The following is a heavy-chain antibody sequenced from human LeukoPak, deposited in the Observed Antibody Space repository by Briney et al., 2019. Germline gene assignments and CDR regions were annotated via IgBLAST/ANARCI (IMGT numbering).Heavy chain of an antibody. D-gene: IGHD3-3*01. CDR1: GYTFTGYY. V-gene: IGHV1-18*04. CDR2: ISAYNGNT. Sequence: ASVKVSCKASGYTFTGYYIHWVRQAPGQGLEWMGWISAYNGNTNYAQKLQGRVTMTTDTSTSTAYMELSSLRSEDTAVYYCARDLEGVVIRGVDYWGQGTLVTVSS. J-gene: IGHJ4*02. CDR3: ARDLEGVVIRGVDY.